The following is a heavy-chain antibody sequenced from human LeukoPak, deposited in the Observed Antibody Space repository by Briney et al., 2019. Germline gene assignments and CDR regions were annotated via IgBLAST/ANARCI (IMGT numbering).Heavy chain of an antibody. D-gene: IGHD3-16*01. CDR1: GASISSGGYS. CDR2: IYHNGNT. Sequence: SETLSLTCVVSGASISSGGYSWHWLRQPPGKALEWIGYIYHNGNTNYNLSLRSRLTISVDMSKNQFSLQLASVTAADTAVDFCARGSYPYAPIFDSWGQGTLVTVSS. V-gene: IGHV4-30-2*01. J-gene: IGHJ4*02. CDR3: ARGSYPYAPIFDS.